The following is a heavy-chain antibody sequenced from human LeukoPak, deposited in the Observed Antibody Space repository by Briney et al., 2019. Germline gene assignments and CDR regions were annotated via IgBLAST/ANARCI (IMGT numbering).Heavy chain of an antibody. CDR3: ARDLRTTYDY. CDR2: IYTSGST. V-gene: IGHV4-61*02. CDR1: GGSISSGSYY. Sequence: SQTLSLTCTVSGGSISSGSYYWSWIRQPAGKGLEWIGRIYTSGSTNYNPSLKSRVTISVDTSKNQFSLKLSSVTAADTAVYYRARDLRTTYDYWGQGTLVTVSS. J-gene: IGHJ4*02. D-gene: IGHD4/OR15-4a*01.